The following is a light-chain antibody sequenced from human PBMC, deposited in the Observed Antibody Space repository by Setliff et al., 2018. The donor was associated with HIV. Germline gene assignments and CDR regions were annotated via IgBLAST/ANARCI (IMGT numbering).Light chain of an antibody. Sequence: QSALTQPASVSGSPGQSITISCTGTSSDVGDYNSVSWYQQHPGKAPKLMIYDVSNRPSGVSNRFSGSKSGNTASLTISGLQAEDEADYYCSSYTSSSTRVFGGGTKGTVL. V-gene: IGLV2-14*03. CDR2: DVS. J-gene: IGLJ2*01. CDR3: SSYTSSSTRV. CDR1: SSDVGDYNS.